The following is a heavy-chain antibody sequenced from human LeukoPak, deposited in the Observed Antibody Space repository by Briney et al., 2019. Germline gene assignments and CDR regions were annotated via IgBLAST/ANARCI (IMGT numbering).Heavy chain of an antibody. J-gene: IGHJ4*02. CDR2: IYHSGST. Sequence: PSETLSLTCTVSGGSISSGGYYWSWIRQPPGKGLEWIGYIYHSGSTYYNPSLKSRATISVDRSKNQFSLKLSSVTAADTAVYYCASDPGMWELRHWGQGTLVTVSS. V-gene: IGHV4-30-2*01. D-gene: IGHD1-26*01. CDR3: ASDPGMWELRH. CDR1: GGSISSGGYY.